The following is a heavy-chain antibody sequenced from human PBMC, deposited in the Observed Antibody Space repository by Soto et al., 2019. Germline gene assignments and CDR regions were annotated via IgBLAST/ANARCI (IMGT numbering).Heavy chain of an antibody. Sequence: SVKVSCKASGCTFDRHTINWVRQAPGQGLEWMGGIIPIFSTPKYAQKFQGRVMLTADKSTSTAYMELSSLRYEDTAVYYCARGGLQAQGVQYNHYAMDVWGQGTTVTV. CDR2: IIPIFSTP. CDR1: GCTFDRHT. J-gene: IGHJ6*02. V-gene: IGHV1-69*06. D-gene: IGHD4-4*01. CDR3: ARGGLQAQGVQYNHYAMDV.